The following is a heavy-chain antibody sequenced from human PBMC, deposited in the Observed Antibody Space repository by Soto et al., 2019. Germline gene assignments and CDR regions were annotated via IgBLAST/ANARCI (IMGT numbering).Heavy chain of an antibody. CDR1: GFTFSSYW. J-gene: IGHJ4*02. D-gene: IGHD3-3*01. CDR2: INSDGSST. CDR3: ARGVVWSGDFDY. Sequence: EVQLVESGGGLVRPGGSLRLSCAASGFTFSSYWMHWVRQAPGKGLVWVSRINSDGSSTSYADSVKGRFTISRDNAKNTLYLQMNSLRAEDTAVYYCARGVVWSGDFDYWGQGTLVTVSS. V-gene: IGHV3-74*01.